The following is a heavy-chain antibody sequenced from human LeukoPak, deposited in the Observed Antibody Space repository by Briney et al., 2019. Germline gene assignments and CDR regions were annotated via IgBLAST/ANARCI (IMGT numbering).Heavy chain of an antibody. J-gene: IGHJ5*02. CDR2: MNPNSGHT. Sequence: GASVKVSCKASGYTFTSYDINWVRQATGQGLEWMGWMNPNSGHTGYAQKFQGRVTMTRDTSISTAYMELSRLRSDDTAVYYCARSGYYDILTGYLYVENWFDPWGQGTLVTVSS. CDR3: ARSGYYDILTGYLYVENWFDP. D-gene: IGHD3-9*01. V-gene: IGHV1-8*02. CDR1: GYTFTSYD.